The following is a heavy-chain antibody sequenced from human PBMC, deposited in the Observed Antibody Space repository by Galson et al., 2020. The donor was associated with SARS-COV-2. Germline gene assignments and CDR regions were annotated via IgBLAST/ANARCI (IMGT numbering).Heavy chain of an antibody. CDR2: INPNSGGT. CDR3: ARDSLWFGELLSNYYGMDV. Sequence: ASVKVSCKASGYTFTGYYMHWVRQAPGQGLEWMGWINPNSGGTNYAQKFQGWVTMTRDTSISTAYMELSRLRSDDTAVYYCARDSLWFGELLSNYYGMDVWGQGTPVTVSS. CDR1: GYTFTGYY. V-gene: IGHV1-2*04. J-gene: IGHJ6*02. D-gene: IGHD3-10*01.